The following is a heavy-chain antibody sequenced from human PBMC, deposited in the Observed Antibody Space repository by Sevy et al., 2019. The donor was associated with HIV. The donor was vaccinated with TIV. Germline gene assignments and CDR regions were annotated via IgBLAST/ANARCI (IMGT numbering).Heavy chain of an antibody. J-gene: IGHJ5*02. CDR2: INPNNGDT. V-gene: IGHV1-2*04. CDR3: ARDLSGGQVGGWFDP. CDR1: GYTFIGFY. D-gene: IGHD2-15*01. Sequence: ASVKVSCKASGYTFIGFYIRWVRQAPGQGLEWMGWINPNNGDTKYAQNFQGWVTMTRDTSISTAYMELSRLKFDDTAIYYCARDLSGGQVGGWFDPWGQGTLVTVSS.